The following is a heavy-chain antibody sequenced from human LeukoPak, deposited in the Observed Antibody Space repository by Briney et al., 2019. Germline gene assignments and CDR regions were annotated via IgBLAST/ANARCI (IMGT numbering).Heavy chain of an antibody. V-gene: IGHV1-69*05. CDR3: ASGLRKHYDFWSGYSDYFDY. Sequence: SVKVSCKASGYTFTGYYMHWVRQAPGQGLEWMGGIIPIFGTANYAQKFQGRVTITTDESTSTAYMELSSLRSEDTAVYYCASGLRKHYDFWSGYSDYFDYWGQGTLVTVSS. D-gene: IGHD3-3*01. CDR2: IIPIFGTA. CDR1: GYTFTGYY. J-gene: IGHJ4*02.